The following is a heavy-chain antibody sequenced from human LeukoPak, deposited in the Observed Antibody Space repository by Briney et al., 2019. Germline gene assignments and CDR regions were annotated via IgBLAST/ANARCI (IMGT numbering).Heavy chain of an antibody. J-gene: IGHJ4*02. CDR3: AKDRAGAN. Sequence: GGSLKLSCVGSGFTFAKYAMTWVREAPGKGLEWVSVISGSGNVTYYAEFVKGRFTISRDNSKRTLYLQMDSLRADDTAIYYCAKDRAGANWGQGTLVLVSS. V-gene: IGHV3-23*01. CDR1: GFTFAKYA. CDR2: ISGSGNVT.